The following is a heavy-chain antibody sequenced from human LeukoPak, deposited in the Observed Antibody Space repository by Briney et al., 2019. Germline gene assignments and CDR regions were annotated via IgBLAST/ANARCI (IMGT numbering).Heavy chain of an antibody. J-gene: IGHJ4*02. CDR3: ARGDRDGYNFAY. CDR2: IYSGGNT. Sequence: GGSLRLSCAASGFTVSTNYMSWVRQAPGKGLEWVSHIYSGGNTYYADSVKSRFTISRNNSKNTLYLQMNSLRAEDSAVYYCARGDRDGYNFAYWGQGSLVTVSS. D-gene: IGHD5-24*01. CDR1: GFTVSTNY. V-gene: IGHV3-53*04.